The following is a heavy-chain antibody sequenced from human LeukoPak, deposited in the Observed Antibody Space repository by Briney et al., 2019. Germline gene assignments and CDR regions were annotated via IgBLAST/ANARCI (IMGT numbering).Heavy chain of an antibody. CDR2: IKRKTDGGTT. D-gene: IGHD4-17*01. CDR3: TTGDFGAFDI. J-gene: IGHJ3*02. Sequence: GGSLRLSCAASGFTFSNAWMSWVRQAPGKELQWVGLIKRKTDGGTTEYSAPVKGRFTISRDDSKNTLYLQMNSLKTEDTAVYYCTTGDFGAFDIWGQGTMVTVSS. CDR1: GFTFSNAW. V-gene: IGHV3-15*01.